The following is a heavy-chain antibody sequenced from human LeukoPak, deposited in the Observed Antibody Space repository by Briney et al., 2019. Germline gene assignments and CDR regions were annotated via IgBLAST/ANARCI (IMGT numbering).Heavy chain of an antibody. D-gene: IGHD3-10*01. V-gene: IGHV1-2*02. CDR1: GYTFTGYY. CDR3: ARVRTYSGSFLY. J-gene: IGHJ4*02. CDR2: INPNSGGT. Sequence: ASVKVSCKASGYTFTGYYMHRVRQAPGQGLEWMGWINPNSGGTNYAQKFQGRVTMTRDTSISTAYMELSRLRSDDTAVYYCARVRTYSGSFLYWGQGTLVTVSS.